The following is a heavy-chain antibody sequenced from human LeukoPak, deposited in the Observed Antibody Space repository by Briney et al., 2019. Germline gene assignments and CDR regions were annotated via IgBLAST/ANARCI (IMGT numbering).Heavy chain of an antibody. CDR3: ATIVVVTVSSAQDY. Sequence: PGRSLRLSCAASGFTFSSYGMHWVRQAPGKGLEWVAVISYDGSNKYYADSVKGRFTISRDNSKNTLYLQMNSLRAEDTAVYYCATIVVVTVSSAQDYWGQGTLVTVSS. CDR1: GFTFSSYG. J-gene: IGHJ4*02. V-gene: IGHV3-30*03. CDR2: ISYDGSNK. D-gene: IGHD2-21*02.